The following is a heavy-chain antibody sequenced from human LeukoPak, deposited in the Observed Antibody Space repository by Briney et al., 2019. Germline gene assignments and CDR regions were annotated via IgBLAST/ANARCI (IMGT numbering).Heavy chain of an antibody. Sequence: PSETLSLTCTVSGGSISSGSYYWSWIRQPAGKGLEWIGRIYTSGSTNYNPSLKSRVTISVDTSKNQFSLRLSSVTAADTAAYYCARDGYCSGGSCSLDYWGQGTLVTVSS. CDR2: IYTSGST. D-gene: IGHD2-15*01. J-gene: IGHJ4*02. CDR3: ARDGYCSGGSCSLDY. CDR1: GGSISSGSYY. V-gene: IGHV4-61*02.